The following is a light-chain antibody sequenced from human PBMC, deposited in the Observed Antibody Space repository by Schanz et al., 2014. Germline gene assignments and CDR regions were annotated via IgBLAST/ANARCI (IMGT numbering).Light chain of an antibody. V-gene: IGLV2-8*01. J-gene: IGLJ2*01. CDR3: CSYAGANRFV. CDR1: SSDVGGYNY. CDR2: EVS. Sequence: QSALTQPPSASGSPGQSVTISCTGTSSDVGGYNYVSWYQQHPGKAPKLMISEVSKRPSGVPDRFSGSKSGNTASLTVSGLQAEDEADYYCCSYAGANRFVFGGGTKLTV.